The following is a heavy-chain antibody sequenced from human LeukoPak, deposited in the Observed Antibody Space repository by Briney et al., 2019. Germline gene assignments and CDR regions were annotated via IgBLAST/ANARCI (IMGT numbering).Heavy chain of an antibody. CDR3: ARAGPYQLPPRPVDY. D-gene: IGHD2-2*01. V-gene: IGHV3-7*01. J-gene: IGHJ4*02. CDR1: GFTFSSYW. Sequence: GGSLRLSCAASGFTFSSYWMSWVRQAPGKRLEWVANINQGGSGEYYVDSVKGRFTISRDNAKNSLYLHMNSLRAEDTAVYYCARAGPYQLPPRPVDYWGQGTLVTVSS. CDR2: INQGGSGE.